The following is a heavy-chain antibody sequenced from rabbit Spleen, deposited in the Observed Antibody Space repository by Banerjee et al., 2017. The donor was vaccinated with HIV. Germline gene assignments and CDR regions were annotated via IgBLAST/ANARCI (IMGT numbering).Heavy chain of an antibody. D-gene: IGHD5-1*01. CDR3: ARDLVAVIGWNFNL. J-gene: IGHJ4*01. CDR1: GGSFSSSYY. Sequence: SGGDLVKHREALTLTCIAAGGSFSSSYYMCWVRQAPGKGLECIGCMYPDGVGSTAYASWAKGRFTISRTSSTTVTLRMTSLTAADRATYFCARDLVAVIGWNFNLWGPGTLVTVS. V-gene: IGHV1S40*01. CDR2: MYPDGVGST.